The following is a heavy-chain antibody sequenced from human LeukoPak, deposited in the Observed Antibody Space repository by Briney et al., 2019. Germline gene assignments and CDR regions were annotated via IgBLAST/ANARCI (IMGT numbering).Heavy chain of an antibody. CDR3: TSWGDTTAEYFQR. Sequence: RGSPRLSCVVSGFTFNRCWMNWVRQAPGKGLEWVAHINPDGRDTYYVDPVKGRFTISRDNAQNSMYLQMNSLRVEDTAVYYCTSWGDTTAEYFQRWGQGTLVTVSS. CDR1: GFTFNRCW. CDR2: INPDGRDT. D-gene: IGHD2-21*02. V-gene: IGHV3-7*01. J-gene: IGHJ1*01.